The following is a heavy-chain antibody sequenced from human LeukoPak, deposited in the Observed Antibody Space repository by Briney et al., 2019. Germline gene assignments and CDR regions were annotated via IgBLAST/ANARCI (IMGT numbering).Heavy chain of an antibody. CDR2: IRYDGSIQ. D-gene: IGHD1-26*01. Sequence: GGSLRLSCAASAFTFSTYGMHWVRQAPGKGLEWVSFIRYDGSIQYYADSVKGRSTISRDNSKSALYLQMNSLRAEDTAVYSCAKGALYSGTYYSFDDWGQGTLVTVSS. CDR3: AKGALYSGTYYSFDD. V-gene: IGHV3-30*02. CDR1: AFTFSTYG. J-gene: IGHJ4*02.